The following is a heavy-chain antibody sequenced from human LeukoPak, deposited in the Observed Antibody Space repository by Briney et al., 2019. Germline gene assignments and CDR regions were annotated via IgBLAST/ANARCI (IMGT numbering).Heavy chain of an antibody. Sequence: GRSLRLSCAASGFTFSSYAMHWVRQAPGKGLEWVAVISYDGSNKYYADSVKGRFTISRDNSKNTLYLQMNSLRAEDTALFYCAKENPIWLGRPEATQIDFWGQGTLVIVSS. V-gene: IGHV3-30-3*01. D-gene: IGHD3-10*01. CDR1: GFTFSSYA. CDR3: AKENPIWLGRPEATQIDF. CDR2: ISYDGSNK. J-gene: IGHJ4*02.